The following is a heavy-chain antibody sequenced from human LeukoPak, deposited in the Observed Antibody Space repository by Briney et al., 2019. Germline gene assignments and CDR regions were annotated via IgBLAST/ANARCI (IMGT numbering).Heavy chain of an antibody. CDR3: ARVVTSGSPAFYYYYYMDV. D-gene: IGHD3-10*01. V-gene: IGHV3-30-3*01. CDR1: GFTFSRYW. Sequence: GGSLRLSCAASGFTFSRYWMSWVRQAPGKGLEWVAVISYDGSNKYYADSVKGRFTISRDNSKNTLYLQMNSLRAEDTAVYYCARVVTSGSPAFYYYYYMDVWGKGTTVTVSS. J-gene: IGHJ6*03. CDR2: ISYDGSNK.